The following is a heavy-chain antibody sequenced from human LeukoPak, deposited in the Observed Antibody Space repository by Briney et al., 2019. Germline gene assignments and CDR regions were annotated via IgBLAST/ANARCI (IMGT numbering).Heavy chain of an antibody. J-gene: IGHJ4*02. V-gene: IGHV4-39*07. Sequence: SETLSLTCTVSGGSISSSSYYWGWIRQPLGKGLEWIGSIYYSGSTYYNPSLKSRVTISVDTSKNQFSLKLSSVTAADTAVYYCAEDYDILTGYYGYFDYWGQGTLVTVSS. CDR2: IYYSGST. D-gene: IGHD3-9*01. CDR3: AEDYDILTGYYGYFDY. CDR1: GGSISSSSYY.